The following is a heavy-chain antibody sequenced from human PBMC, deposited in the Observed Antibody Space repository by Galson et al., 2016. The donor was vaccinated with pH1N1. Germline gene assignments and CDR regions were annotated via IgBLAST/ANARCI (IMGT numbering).Heavy chain of an antibody. J-gene: IGHJ5*02. CDR1: GFSFTTYG. V-gene: IGHV3-23*01. Sequence: SLRLSCAASGFSFTTYGMSWVRQAPGKGLDWVSGISAGGDDTFYAHAVRGRFTISRDNSKKTLYLQMNSLTAVDTAIYYCAKGGAIGPNYNDGEVSSWGQGALVTVSS. CDR3: AKGGAIGPNYNDGEVSS. D-gene: IGHD5-18*01. CDR2: ISAGGDDT.